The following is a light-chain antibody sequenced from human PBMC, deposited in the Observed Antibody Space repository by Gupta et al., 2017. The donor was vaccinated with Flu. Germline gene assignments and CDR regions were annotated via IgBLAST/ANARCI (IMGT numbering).Light chain of an antibody. CDR2: GAS. Sequence: GTLSLSPGERATLSCRASQNIRDNYIAWFQQKPGQAPRLLMYGASTRATGIPDRFSGSGSGADFTLTISRLEPEDFAVYFCQQDSDLFSTFGQGTKLAIK. CDR3: QQDSDLFST. CDR1: QNIRDNY. V-gene: IGKV3-20*01. J-gene: IGKJ2*01.